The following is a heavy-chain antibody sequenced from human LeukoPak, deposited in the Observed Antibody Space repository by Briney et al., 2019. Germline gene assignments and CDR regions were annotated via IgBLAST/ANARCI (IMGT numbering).Heavy chain of an antibody. CDR1: GYTFTDNY. D-gene: IGHD5/OR15-5a*01. CDR3: STGLVLRLQY. J-gene: IGHJ1*01. CDR2: VDPEDGET. V-gene: IGHV1-69-2*01. Sequence: GASVKVSCKTSGYTFTDNYVHWVKQAPGKGLEWMGRVDPEDGETKYAERFQGRVIITADTSSDTVYMEMSGLRHEDTAVYYCSTGLVLRLQYWGQGTQVTVS.